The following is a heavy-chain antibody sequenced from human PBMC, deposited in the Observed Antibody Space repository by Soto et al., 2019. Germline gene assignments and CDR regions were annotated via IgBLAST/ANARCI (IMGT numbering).Heavy chain of an antibody. D-gene: IGHD4-17*01. CDR2: IHYRGST. J-gene: IGHJ5*01. V-gene: IGHV4-39*01. CDR1: VGSVSVDSYY. CDR3: ARLATTVSIPNS. Sequence: SETLSLTCAVSVGSVSVDSYYWAWIRQPPGKGLEWIATIHYRGSTYYATSLKSRVTISIDTSKNQFSLMLASVTATDTAFYYCARLATTVSIPNSWGHVTLVTVSS.